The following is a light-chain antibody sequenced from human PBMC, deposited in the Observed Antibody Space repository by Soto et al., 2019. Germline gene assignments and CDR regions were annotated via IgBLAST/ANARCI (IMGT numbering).Light chain of an antibody. V-gene: IGLV2-8*01. J-gene: IGLJ1*01. CDR2: EVN. Sequence: QSVLTQPPSASASPGHSVTISCTGTSSDVGNYNYVSWYQQHPGKAPKLVIFEVNKRPSGVPDRFSGSKSGNTASLTVSGLQAEDEAAYYCTSYTSSSTHVFGTGTKLTVL. CDR3: TSYTSSSTHV. CDR1: SSDVGNYNY.